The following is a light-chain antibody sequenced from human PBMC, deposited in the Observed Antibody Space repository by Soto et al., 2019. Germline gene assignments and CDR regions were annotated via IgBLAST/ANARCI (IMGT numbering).Light chain of an antibody. CDR2: GAS. CDR1: QGISHF. J-gene: IGKJ1*01. Sequence: DIQMTHSPSCMSACIGDPVSFPWRASQGISHFLAWYQQRPGKVPKLLIYGASILQSGVPSRFSGSGSGTDFTLTISSLQPEDVATYYCQNYNKESQSTFGQATKVDIK. CDR3: QNYNKESQST. V-gene: IGKV1-27*01.